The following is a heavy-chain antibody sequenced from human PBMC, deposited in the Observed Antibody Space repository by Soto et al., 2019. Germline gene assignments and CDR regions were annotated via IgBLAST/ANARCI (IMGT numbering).Heavy chain of an antibody. D-gene: IGHD2-15*01. Sequence: GGSLRLSCAASGFTFSSHGMHWVRQAPGKGLEWVAVISYDGSKKYYADSVKGRFTISGDNSKNTLYLQMNSLRVEDTAVYYCASMLGSGVGELANWFDPWGQGTLVTVSS. J-gene: IGHJ5*02. CDR3: ASMLGSGVGELANWFDP. CDR1: GFTFSSHG. V-gene: IGHV3-30-3*01. CDR2: ISYDGSKK.